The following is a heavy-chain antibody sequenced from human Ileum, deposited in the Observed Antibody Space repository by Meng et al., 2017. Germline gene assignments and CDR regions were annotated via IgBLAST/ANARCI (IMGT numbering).Heavy chain of an antibody. J-gene: IGHJ3*01. CDR2: IYTGDTDT. Sequence: KVFCKGAGYSFTSYWIAWVRQMPGKGLEWRGIIYTGDTDTRYSPSFQGQVTISADKSISTSYLQWSSLKASHTAMYYCARPRAHGDPDAFDLWGQGTMVTVSS. CDR1: GYSFTSYW. CDR3: ARPRAHGDPDAFDL. V-gene: IGHV5-51*01.